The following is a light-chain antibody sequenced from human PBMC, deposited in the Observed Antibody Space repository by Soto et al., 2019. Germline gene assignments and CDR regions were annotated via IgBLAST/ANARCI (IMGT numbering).Light chain of an antibody. V-gene: IGLV4-69*01. CDR2: LNSDGSH. CDR1: SGHNNYA. J-gene: IGLJ3*02. Sequence: QLVLTQSPSASASLGASVKLTCTLSSGHNNYAIAWHQQQPEKGPRYLMKLNSDGSHTKGDGIPDRFSGSSSGAERYLTISSLQSEDEADYYCQTGGTGTWVFGGGTKLTVL. CDR3: QTGGTGTWV.